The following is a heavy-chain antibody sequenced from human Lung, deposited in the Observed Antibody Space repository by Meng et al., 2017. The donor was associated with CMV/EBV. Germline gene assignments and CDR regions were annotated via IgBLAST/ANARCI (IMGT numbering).Heavy chain of an antibody. CDR1: GFSFSDHY. CDR3: AREASGSYYAFYFDY. Sequence: GESXKISCAASGFSFSDHYMSWIRQAPGKGLEWVSYISGNGNTIYYADSVKGRFTISRDNAKNSLYLQMNSLRVEDTAVYYCAREASGSYYAFYFDYRGQCTXVTVSS. D-gene: IGHD1-26*01. V-gene: IGHV3-11*04. CDR2: ISGNGNTI. J-gene: IGHJ4*02.